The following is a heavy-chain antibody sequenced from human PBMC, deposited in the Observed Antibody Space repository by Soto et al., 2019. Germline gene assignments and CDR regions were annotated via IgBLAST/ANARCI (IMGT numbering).Heavy chain of an antibody. CDR3: ARGLYGDSVGYDH. V-gene: IGHV3-74*01. D-gene: IGHD4-17*01. CDR2: VSNDGSST. Sequence: EVQLVESGGGLVQPGGSLRLSCAASGFTFSSYYMHWVRQVPGKGLIWVSRVSNDGSSTNYADSFRGRFTVSRDNGKSTLYLQMNSLRAEDTAIYYCARGLYGDSVGYDHWGQGTLVTVSS. CDR1: GFTFSSYY. J-gene: IGHJ4*02.